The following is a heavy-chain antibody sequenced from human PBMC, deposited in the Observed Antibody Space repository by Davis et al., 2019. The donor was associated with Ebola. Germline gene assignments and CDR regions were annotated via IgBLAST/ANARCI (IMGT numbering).Heavy chain of an antibody. Sequence: GGSLRLSCAASGFTFSIYGMHWVRQAPGKGPEWVASISYDGSDNYYADSVKGRFTISRDSSKNTLFLQMNSLRPDDTAVYYCARDFFEFSSSSFSDFWGQGTLVTVSP. CDR1: GFTFSIYG. CDR2: ISYDGSDN. J-gene: IGHJ4*02. CDR3: ARDFFEFSSSSFSDF. D-gene: IGHD6-6*01. V-gene: IGHV3-30*03.